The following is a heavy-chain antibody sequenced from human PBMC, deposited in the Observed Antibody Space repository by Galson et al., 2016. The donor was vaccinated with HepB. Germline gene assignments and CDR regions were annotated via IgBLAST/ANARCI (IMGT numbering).Heavy chain of an antibody. Sequence: SLRLSCAASRFTFINSWMSWVRQAPRKGLEWVANIKQDGSEKYYVDSVKGRFTISRDNAKNSLFLQMNGLRAEDTAVDYCARALSSSGWTDLYFDLWGRGTLVTVSS. J-gene: IGHJ2*01. CDR2: IKQDGSEK. V-gene: IGHV3-7*03. CDR1: RFTFINSW. CDR3: ARALSSSGWTDLYFDL. D-gene: IGHD6-19*01.